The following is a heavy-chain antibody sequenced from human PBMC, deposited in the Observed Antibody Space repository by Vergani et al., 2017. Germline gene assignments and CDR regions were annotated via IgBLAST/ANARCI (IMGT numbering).Heavy chain of an antibody. D-gene: IGHD6-19*01. CDR2: IDPSDSYT. CDR3: ARQGAVAGKWWGPYYYYGMDV. Sequence: EVKRVQSGAEVKKPGESLRISCKGSGYSFTSYWISWVRQMPGKGLEWMGRIDPSDSYTNYSPSFQGNVTISADKSISTAYLHWSSLKASDTAMYYCARQGAVAGKWWGPYYYYGMDVWGQGTTVTVSS. CDR1: GYSFTSYW. J-gene: IGHJ6*02. V-gene: IGHV5-10-1*01.